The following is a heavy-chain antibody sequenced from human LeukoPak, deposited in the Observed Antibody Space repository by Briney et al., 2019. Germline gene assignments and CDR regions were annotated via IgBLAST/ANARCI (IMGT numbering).Heavy chain of an antibody. J-gene: IGHJ4*02. D-gene: IGHD3-16*01. Sequence: SQTLSLTFTVSDDSISDYYRGWIRQPPGKGLEWIGYFHNSGTSTYNPSLKSRVTISADTSKNQFSLKLNSLTTADTAVYYCTRGAGWLIDYWGQGILVTVSS. V-gene: IGHV4-59*01. CDR2: FHNSGTS. CDR1: DDSISDYY. CDR3: TRGAGWLIDY.